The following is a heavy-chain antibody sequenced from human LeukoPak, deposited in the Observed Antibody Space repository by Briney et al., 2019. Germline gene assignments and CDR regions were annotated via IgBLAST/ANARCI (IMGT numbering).Heavy chain of an antibody. CDR2: IYRSGNT. V-gene: IGHV4-31*03. CDR3: ARVGAAASYGMDV. J-gene: IGHJ6*02. D-gene: IGHD6-25*01. Sequence: SQTLSLTCSVSGGSINSEGYYWSWIRQHPGKGLEYIGYIYRSGNTYYNPSLKSRLTISVDTSKNQFSLQLISVTAADTAVYYCARVGAAASYGMDVWGQGTTVTVSS. CDR1: GGSINSEGYY.